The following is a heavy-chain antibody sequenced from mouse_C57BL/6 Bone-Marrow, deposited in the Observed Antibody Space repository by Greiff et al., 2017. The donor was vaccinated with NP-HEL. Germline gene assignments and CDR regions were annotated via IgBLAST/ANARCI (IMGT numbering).Heavy chain of an antibody. CDR1: GYTFTSYW. J-gene: IGHJ1*03. CDR2: IHPNSGST. D-gene: IGHD2-4*01. CDR3: ARREDEYDAYWYFDV. V-gene: IGHV1-64*01. Sequence: QVQLKQSGAELVKPGASVKLSCKASGYTFTSYWMHWVKQRPGQGLEWIGMIHPNSGSTNYNEKFKSKATLTVDKSSSTAYMQLSSLTSEDSAVYYCARREDEYDAYWYFDVWGTGTTVTVSS.